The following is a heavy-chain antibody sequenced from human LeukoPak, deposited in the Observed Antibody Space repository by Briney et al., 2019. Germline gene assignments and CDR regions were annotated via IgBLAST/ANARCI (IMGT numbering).Heavy chain of an antibody. CDR1: GFTFRSYG. CDR2: IWYDEITK. Sequence: SGGSLRLSCVASGFTFRSYGIHWVRQAPGKGLEWLAFIWYDEITKNYADSVKGRFTISRDNAKNSLYLQMNSLRAEDTAVYYGAELGITMIGGVWGKGTTVTISS. J-gene: IGHJ6*03. D-gene: IGHD3-10*02. CDR3: AELGITMIGGV. V-gene: IGHV3-33*03.